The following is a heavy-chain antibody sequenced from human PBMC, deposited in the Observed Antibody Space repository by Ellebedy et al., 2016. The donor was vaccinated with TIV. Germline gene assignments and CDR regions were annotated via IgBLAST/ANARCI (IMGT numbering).Heavy chain of an antibody. Sequence: GESLKISCVASGFIFSDSGMNWVRQAPGKGLEWVAFIRFDGNNAYYADSAKGRFTISRDNSKNTLYLQMKSLRAEDTAVYYCAKDRDNYGGAPYNGMDIWGQGTTVTVSS. CDR1: GFIFSDSG. CDR2: IRFDGNNA. J-gene: IGHJ6*02. CDR3: AKDRDNYGGAPYNGMDI. V-gene: IGHV3-30*02. D-gene: IGHD5-18*01.